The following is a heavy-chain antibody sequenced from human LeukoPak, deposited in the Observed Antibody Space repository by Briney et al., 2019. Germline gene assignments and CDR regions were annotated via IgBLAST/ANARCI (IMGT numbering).Heavy chain of an antibody. Sequence: GESLKISGKGSGYIFTNYWIGWVRQMPGKGLEWMGIIYPRDSDTRYSPSLQGQVTVSADKSISTAYLQWSSLEASDTAIYYCARRQYSGYDFDFWGQGTLVTVSS. CDR1: GYIFTNYW. V-gene: IGHV5-51*01. J-gene: IGHJ4*02. CDR2: IYPRDSDT. D-gene: IGHD5-12*01. CDR3: ARRQYSGYDFDF.